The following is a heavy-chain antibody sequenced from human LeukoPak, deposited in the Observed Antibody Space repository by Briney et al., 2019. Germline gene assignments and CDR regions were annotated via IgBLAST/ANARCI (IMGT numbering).Heavy chain of an antibody. Sequence: GGSLRLSCAASGFTFSSYSMNWVRQAPGKGLEWVSSISSSSSYIYYADSVKGRFTISRDNAKNSLYLQMNSLRAEDTAVYYCASRGYGSDNYYYYYYMDVWGKGTTVTVSS. J-gene: IGHJ6*03. CDR1: GFTFSSYS. D-gene: IGHD3-10*01. V-gene: IGHV3-21*01. CDR3: ASRGYGSDNYYYYYYMDV. CDR2: ISSSSSYI.